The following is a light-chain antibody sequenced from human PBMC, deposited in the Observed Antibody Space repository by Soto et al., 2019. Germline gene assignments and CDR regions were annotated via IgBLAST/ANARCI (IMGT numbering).Light chain of an antibody. CDR2: DVS. CDR3: CSYAGSGTNV. V-gene: IGLV2-23*02. CDR1: SSNVGNFNV. Sequence: QSALTQPPSASGSPGQSITISCTGTSSNVGNFNVVSWYQQHPGKAPKVIIYDVSERPSGVSHRFSGSKSGNTASLTISGLQAEDEADYYCCSYAGSGTNVFGTGTKVTVL. J-gene: IGLJ1*01.